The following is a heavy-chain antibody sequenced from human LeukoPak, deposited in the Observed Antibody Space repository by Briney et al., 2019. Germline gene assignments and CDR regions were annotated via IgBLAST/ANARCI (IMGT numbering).Heavy chain of an antibody. Sequence: SVKVSCKASGGTFISYAISWVRQAPGQGLEWMGGIIPIFGTANYAQKFQGRVTITTDESTSTAYMELSSLRSEDTAVYYCARGGRYSYGPDYWGQGTLVTVSS. D-gene: IGHD5-18*01. J-gene: IGHJ4*02. CDR3: ARGGRYSYGPDY. CDR2: IIPIFGTA. CDR1: GGTFISYA. V-gene: IGHV1-69*05.